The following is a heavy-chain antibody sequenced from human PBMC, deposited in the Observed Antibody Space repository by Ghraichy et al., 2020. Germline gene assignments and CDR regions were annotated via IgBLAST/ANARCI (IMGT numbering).Heavy chain of an antibody. CDR2: IYYSGST. V-gene: IGHV4-59*01. Sequence: PETLSLTCTVSGGSISSYYWSWIRQPPGKGLEWIGYIYYSGSTNYNPSLKSRVTISVDTSKNQFSLKLSSVTAADTAVYYCARAGGQLEYYYYYGMDVWGQGTTVTVSS. CDR3: ARAGGQLEYYYYYGMDV. D-gene: IGHD2-2*01. J-gene: IGHJ6*02. CDR1: GGSISSYY.